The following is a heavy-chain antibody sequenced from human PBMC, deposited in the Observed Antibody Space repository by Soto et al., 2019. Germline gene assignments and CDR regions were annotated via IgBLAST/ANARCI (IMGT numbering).Heavy chain of an antibody. D-gene: IGHD3-22*01. Sequence: PGGSLRLSCAASGFTFSSYAMSWVRQAPGKGLEWVSAISGSGGSTYYADSVKGRFTISRDNSKNTLYLQMNSLRAEDTAVYYCAKVFGYYDSSGYWREYYFDYWGQGTLVTVSS. CDR1: GFTFSSYA. CDR2: ISGSGGST. J-gene: IGHJ4*02. V-gene: IGHV3-23*01. CDR3: AKVFGYYDSSGYWREYYFDY.